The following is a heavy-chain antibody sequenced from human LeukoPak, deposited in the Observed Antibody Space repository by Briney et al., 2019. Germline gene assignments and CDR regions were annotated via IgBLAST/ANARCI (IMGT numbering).Heavy chain of an antibody. J-gene: IGHJ6*02. V-gene: IGHV3-23*01. CDR1: GFTFSSYA. Sequence: GGSLRLSCAAPGFTFSSYAMSWVRQAPGKGLEWVSAISGSGGSTYYADSVKGRFTISRDNAKNSLYLQMNSLRAEDTAVYYCARDRRQGFGESLAYGMDVWGQGTTVTVSS. CDR2: ISGSGGST. CDR3: ARDRRQGFGESLAYGMDV. D-gene: IGHD3-10*01.